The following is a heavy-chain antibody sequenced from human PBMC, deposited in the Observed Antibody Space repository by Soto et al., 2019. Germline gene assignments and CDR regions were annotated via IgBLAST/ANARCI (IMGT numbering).Heavy chain of an antibody. CDR1: GGTFSSYA. CDR3: ARNPPVYDFWSGYYMGGAFDI. CDR2: IIPIFGTA. Sequence: QVQLVQSGGEVKKPGSSVKVSCKASGGTFSSYAISWVRQAPGQGLEWMGGIIPIFGTANYAQKFQGRVTITADESTSTAYMELSSLSSEDTAVYYCARNPPVYDFWSGYYMGGAFDIWGQGTMVPVSS. D-gene: IGHD3-3*01. V-gene: IGHV1-69*01. J-gene: IGHJ3*02.